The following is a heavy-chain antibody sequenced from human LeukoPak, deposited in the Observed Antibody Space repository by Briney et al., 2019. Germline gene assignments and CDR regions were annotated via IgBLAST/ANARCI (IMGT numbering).Heavy chain of an antibody. V-gene: IGHV1-69-2*01. J-gene: IGHJ4*02. D-gene: IGHD3-3*01. CDR1: GYTFTDYY. CDR3: ATVIRFLELFPDY. Sequence: ASVKISCKVSGYTFTDYYMHWVQQAPGKGLEWMGLVDPEDGETIYAEKFQGRVTITADTSTDTAYMELSSLRSEDTAVYYCATVIRFLELFPDYWGQGTLVTVSS. CDR2: VDPEDGET.